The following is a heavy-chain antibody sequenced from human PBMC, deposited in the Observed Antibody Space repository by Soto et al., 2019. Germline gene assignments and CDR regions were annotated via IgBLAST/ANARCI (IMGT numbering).Heavy chain of an antibody. J-gene: IGHJ6*02. V-gene: IGHV1-69*13. CDR3: PSPPRSRGRHGGIYYHNGMDV. CDR1: GRPFSGDA. Sequence: SVKVSCRASGRPFSGDAISWVRQAPGQGLEWMGGIIPIFGTANYAQKFQGRDTLTADESTRTAYMELSSLSYEDTAEYYRPSPPRSRGRHGGIYYHNGMDVWGQGPTVTASS. D-gene: IGHD6-19*01. CDR2: IIPIFGTA.